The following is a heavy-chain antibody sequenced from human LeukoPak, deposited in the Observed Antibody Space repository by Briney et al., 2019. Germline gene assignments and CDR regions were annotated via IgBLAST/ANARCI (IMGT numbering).Heavy chain of an antibody. D-gene: IGHD3-16*01. CDR1: GFTFSNYA. V-gene: IGHV3-23*01. CDR2: ISGRGGGT. J-gene: IGHJ4*02. Sequence: PGGPLRLSCAASGFTFSNYAMSWVRQAPGKGLEWVSAISGRGGGTYYADSVKGRFTISRDNSNNTLSLQMNSLRAEDTAVYYCARGKGDTGGSFDYWGQATLVTVSS. CDR3: ARGKGDTGGSFDY.